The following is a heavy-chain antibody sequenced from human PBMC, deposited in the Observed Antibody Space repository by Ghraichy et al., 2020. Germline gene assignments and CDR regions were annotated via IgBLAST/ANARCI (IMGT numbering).Heavy chain of an antibody. CDR1: GFTFSNAW. V-gene: IGHV3-15*07. D-gene: IGHD1-7*01. J-gene: IGHJ6*02. Sequence: GGSLRLSCAASGFTFSNAWMNWVRQAPGKGLEWVGRIKSKTDGGTTDYAAPVKGRFTISRDDSKNTLYLQMNSLKTEDTAVYYCTTDPFVELADYYYYGMDVWGQGTTVTVSS. CDR2: IKSKTDGGTT. CDR3: TTDPFVELADYYYYGMDV.